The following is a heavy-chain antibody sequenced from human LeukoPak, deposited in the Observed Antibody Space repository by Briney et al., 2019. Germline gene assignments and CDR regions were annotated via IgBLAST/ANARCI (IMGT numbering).Heavy chain of an antibody. CDR1: GASVSEISYY. CDR3: ARQGVVGATGFAF. V-gene: IGHV4-39*01. J-gene: IGHJ4*02. Sequence: SETLSLTCSVSGASVSEISYYWGWIRQPPGKGLEWFGNIYYSGTTYNNPSPDSRVVISADTPRNQFSLTLPSVTATDTAVYYCARQGVVGATGFAFWGQGILVTVSS. D-gene: IGHD1-26*01. CDR2: IYYSGTT.